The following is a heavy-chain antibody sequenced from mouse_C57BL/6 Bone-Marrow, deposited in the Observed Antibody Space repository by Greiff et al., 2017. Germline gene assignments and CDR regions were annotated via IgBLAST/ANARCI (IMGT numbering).Heavy chain of an antibody. V-gene: IGHV5-6*01. J-gene: IGHJ4*01. CDR1: GFTFSSYG. CDR2: ISSGGSYT. D-gene: IGHD2-4*01. CDR3: ARRYDYDGYYAMDY. Sequence: EVQLQQSGGDLVKPGGSLKLSCAASGFTFSSYGMSWVRQTPGKRLEWVATISSGGSYTYYPDSVKGRFTISRDNAKNTLYLQMSSLKSEDTAMYYCARRYDYDGYYAMDYWGQGTSVTVSS.